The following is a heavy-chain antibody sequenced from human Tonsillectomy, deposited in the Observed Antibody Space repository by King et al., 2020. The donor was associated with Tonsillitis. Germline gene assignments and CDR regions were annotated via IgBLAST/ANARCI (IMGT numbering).Heavy chain of an antibody. CDR2: ISYDGSNK. CDR3: AKVTSPWSYYYYGMDV. D-gene: IGHD3-3*01. CDR1: GFTFSSYG. V-gene: IGHV3-30*18. J-gene: IGHJ6*02. Sequence: VQLVESGGGVVQPGRFLRLSCAASGFTFSSYGIHWVRQAPGKGLEWVAVISYDGSNKYYADSVKGRFTISRDNSKNTVYLQMNSLRAEDTAVYYCAKVTSPWSYYYYGMDVWGQGTTVTVSS.